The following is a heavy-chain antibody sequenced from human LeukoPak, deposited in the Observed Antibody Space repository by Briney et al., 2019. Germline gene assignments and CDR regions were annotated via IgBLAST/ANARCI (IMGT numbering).Heavy chain of an antibody. CDR1: GGTFSSYA. J-gene: IGHJ4*02. V-gene: IGHV1-69*01. CDR2: IIPIFGTA. CDR3: ARDSGNYGSGSYYTVLQWDY. D-gene: IGHD3-10*01. Sequence: SVKVSCKASGGTFSSYAISWVRQAPGQGLEWMGGIIPIFGTANYAQKFQGRVTITADASTSTAYIELSSLRSEDTAVYYCARDSGNYGSGSYYTVLQWDYWGQGTLVTVSS.